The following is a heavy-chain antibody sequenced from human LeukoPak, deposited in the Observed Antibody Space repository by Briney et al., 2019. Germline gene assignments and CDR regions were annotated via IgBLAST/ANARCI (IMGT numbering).Heavy chain of an antibody. CDR2: ISYDGSNK. CDR3: AKDSSSWRGFDY. Sequence: PGGSLRLSCAASGFTFSSYWMSWVRQAPGKGLEWVAVISYDGSNKYYADSVKGRFTISRDNSKNTLYLQMNSLRAEDTAVYYCAKDSSSWRGFDYWGQGTLVTVSS. CDR1: GFTFSSYW. D-gene: IGHD6-13*01. V-gene: IGHV3-30*18. J-gene: IGHJ4*02.